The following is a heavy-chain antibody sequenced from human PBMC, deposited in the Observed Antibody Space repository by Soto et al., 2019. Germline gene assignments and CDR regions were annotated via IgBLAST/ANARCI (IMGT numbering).Heavy chain of an antibody. Sequence: SETLSLTCTVSGGSISSYYWSWIRQPPGKGLEWIGYIYYSGSTNYNPSLKSRVTISVDTSKNQFPLKLSSVTAADTAVYYCARRNYDFWSGYDHLDYWGQGTLVTVSS. V-gene: IGHV4-59*01. CDR3: ARRNYDFWSGYDHLDY. J-gene: IGHJ4*02. D-gene: IGHD3-3*01. CDR2: IYYSGST. CDR1: GGSISSYY.